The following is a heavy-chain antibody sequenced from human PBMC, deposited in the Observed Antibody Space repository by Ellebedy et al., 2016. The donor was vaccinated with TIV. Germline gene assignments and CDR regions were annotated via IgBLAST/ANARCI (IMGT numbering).Heavy chain of an antibody. Sequence: SQTLSLTCAISGDSVSRNNAAWNWIRQSPSRGLEWLGRTYYRSKWDTDYALSVKSRITINPDTSKNQFSLQLNSVTPEDTAVYYCARSHYAFCGSDCDLDHAFDVWGQGTMVIVSS. CDR1: GDSVSRNNAA. J-gene: IGHJ3*01. CDR3: ARSHYAFCGSDCDLDHAFDV. D-gene: IGHD2-21*02. V-gene: IGHV6-1*01. CDR2: TYYRSKWDT.